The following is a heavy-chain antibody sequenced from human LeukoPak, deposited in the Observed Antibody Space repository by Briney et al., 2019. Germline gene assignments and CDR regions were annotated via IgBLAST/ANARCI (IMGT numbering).Heavy chain of an antibody. V-gene: IGHV3-30*02. CDR2: ISSDGRKT. CDR1: GFSFSNFD. CDR3: ANTRGCSSTSCHPFDY. D-gene: IGHD2-2*01. J-gene: IGHJ4*02. Sequence: GGSLRLSCAASGFSFSNFDFHWVRQAPGKGLEWVAFISSDGRKTDYADSVKGRFTISRDNSKNTLYLQMNSLRPEDTAVYYCANTRGCSSTSCHPFDYWGQGTLVTVSS.